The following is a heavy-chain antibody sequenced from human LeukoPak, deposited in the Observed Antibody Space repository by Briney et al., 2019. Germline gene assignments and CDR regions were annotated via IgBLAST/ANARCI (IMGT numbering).Heavy chain of an antibody. CDR1: GFTFSSYG. CDR3: ARDTYYYDSSGYRDVEYNWFDP. Sequence: RPGGSLRLSCAASGFTFSSYGMHWVRQAPGKGLEWVAVISYDGSNKYYADSVKGRFTISRDNSKNTLYLQMNSLRAEDTAVYYCARDTYYYDSSGYRDVEYNWFDPWGQGTLVTVSS. CDR2: ISYDGSNK. V-gene: IGHV3-30*03. J-gene: IGHJ5*02. D-gene: IGHD3-22*01.